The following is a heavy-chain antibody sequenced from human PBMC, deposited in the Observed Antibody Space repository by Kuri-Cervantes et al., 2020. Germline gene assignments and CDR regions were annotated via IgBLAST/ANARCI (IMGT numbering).Heavy chain of an antibody. CDR3: ARDWDSSADY. CDR1: GYTFTSYC. CDR2: INPSGGST. J-gene: IGHJ4*02. Sequence: GGSPRLSCKASGYTFTSYCMHWVRQAPGQGPEWMGIINPSGGSTSYAQKFQGRVTMTRDTSTSTVYMELSSLRSEDTAVYYCARDWDSSADYWGQGTLVTVSS. V-gene: IGHV1-46*01. D-gene: IGHD6-19*01.